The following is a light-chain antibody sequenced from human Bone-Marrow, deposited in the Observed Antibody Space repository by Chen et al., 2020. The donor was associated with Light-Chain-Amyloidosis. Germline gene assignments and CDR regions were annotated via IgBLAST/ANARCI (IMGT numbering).Light chain of an antibody. Sequence: EIELTQSPGTLSLSAGEGANLTCRASQTISSKYLSWYQQKFGQAPRLLINGSSSSTTGIPVRFTGSGCGSDFTLTINSLGPEDYAMYYCQQYGTSTRTFGGGTKVEIK. CDR2: GSS. CDR3: QQYGTSTRT. V-gene: IGKV3-20*01. J-gene: IGKJ4*02. CDR1: QTISSKY.